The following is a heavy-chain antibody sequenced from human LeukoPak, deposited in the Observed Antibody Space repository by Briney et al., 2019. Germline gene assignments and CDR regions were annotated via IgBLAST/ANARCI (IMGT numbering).Heavy chain of an antibody. D-gene: IGHD4-17*01. Sequence: GGSLRLSCAASGFTFSSYGMHWVRQAPGKRLEWVAVISYDGSNKYYADSVKGRFTISRDNSKNTLYLQMNSLRAEDTAVYYCAKDRYGDYGSSFDYWGQRTLVTVSS. CDR2: ISYDGSNK. CDR3: AKDRYGDYGSSFDY. J-gene: IGHJ4*02. CDR1: GFTFSSYG. V-gene: IGHV3-30*18.